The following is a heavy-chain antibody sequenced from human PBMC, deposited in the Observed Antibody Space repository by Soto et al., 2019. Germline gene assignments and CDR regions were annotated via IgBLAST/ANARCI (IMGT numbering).Heavy chain of an antibody. J-gene: IGHJ5*02. CDR1: GGSISSTNW. D-gene: IGHD2-8*02. CDR2: IYHTGST. Sequence: QVQLRESGPGPVKPSGTLSLSCTVSGGSISSTNWWTWVRQSPGKGLEWIGEIYHTGSTTYNPCLRGRVSMSVDKSNNQFSLKLRYVTAADTAMYYCATLPPRIELAVLPIPTWGQGTLVNVSA. CDR3: ATLPPRIELAVLPIPT. V-gene: IGHV4-4*02.